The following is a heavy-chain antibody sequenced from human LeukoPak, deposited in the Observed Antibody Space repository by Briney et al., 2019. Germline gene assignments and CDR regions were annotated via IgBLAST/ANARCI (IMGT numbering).Heavy chain of an antibody. CDR1: GGTFSSYA. J-gene: IGHJ5*02. CDR3: AREFGRLADRWNRFDP. V-gene: IGHV1-69*05. Sequence: AASVKVSCKASGGTFSSYAISWVRQAPGQGLEWMGGIIPIFGTANYAQKFQGRVTITTDESTSTAYMELSSLRSEDTAVYYCAREFGRLADRWNRFDPWGQGTLVTVSS. D-gene: IGHD3-10*01. CDR2: IIPIFGTA.